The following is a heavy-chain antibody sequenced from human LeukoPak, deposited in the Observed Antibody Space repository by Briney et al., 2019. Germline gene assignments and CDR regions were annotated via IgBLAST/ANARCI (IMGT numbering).Heavy chain of an antibody. CDR3: GREKTAYYYDRSGFSEGAFDV. CDR2: VYYSGST. V-gene: IGHV4-31*03. D-gene: IGHD3-22*01. J-gene: IGHJ3*01. CDR1: GGSISTGGEY. Sequence: SETLSLTCTVSGGSISTGGEYWSWIRHLPGKGLEWIGYVYYSGSTYYNPSLESRITMSVDTSENQFSLKLTSVTAADTTVYYCGREKTAYYYDRSGFSEGAFDVWGQGAMVTVSS.